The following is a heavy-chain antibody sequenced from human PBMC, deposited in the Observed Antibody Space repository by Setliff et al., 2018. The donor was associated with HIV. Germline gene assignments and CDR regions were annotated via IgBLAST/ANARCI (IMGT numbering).Heavy chain of an antibody. CDR2: INPDGNER. V-gene: IGHV3-7*03. J-gene: IGHJ4*02. D-gene: IGHD1-1*01. CDR3: ARVRTSTGAQY. CDR1: GFTFSNSW. Sequence: GGSLRLSCAASGFTFSNSWMTWVRQAPGKGLEWVANINPDGNERYYMESVQGRFTISRDNIQNSLLLQMNSLTADDAAVYYCARVRTSTGAQYWGQGTLVTVSS.